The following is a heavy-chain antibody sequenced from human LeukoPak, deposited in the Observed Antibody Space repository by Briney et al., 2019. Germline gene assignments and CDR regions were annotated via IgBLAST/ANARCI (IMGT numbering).Heavy chain of an antibody. CDR2: IYYSGST. Sequence: SETMSLTCTVSGGSISSSSYYWGWIRQPPGKGLEWIGSIYYSGSTYYNPSLKSPFTISVATSKNQFSLKLSSVTAADTAIYYCARYSSSSGWFDPWGQGALVTVSS. V-gene: IGHV4-39*01. CDR3: ARYSSSSGWFDP. D-gene: IGHD6-6*01. J-gene: IGHJ5*02. CDR1: GGSISSSSYY.